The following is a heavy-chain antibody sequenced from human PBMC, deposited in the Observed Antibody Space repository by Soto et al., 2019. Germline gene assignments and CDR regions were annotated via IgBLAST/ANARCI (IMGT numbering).Heavy chain of an antibody. CDR2: IIAIVGTA. V-gene: IGHV1-69*01. Sequence: QVQLVQSGAEVKKPGSSVKVSCKASGGTFSSYAISWVRQAPGRGIEWLGGIIAIVGTANYAVKVQGRVTVTEDESTRTAYMERRSLSSEDTAVYYCARDRATFSCRGGSFYYWFSPCGQGTLVTVSS. CDR3: ARDRATFSCRGGSFYYWFSP. J-gene: IGHJ5*02. D-gene: IGHD2-15*01. CDR1: GGTFSSYA.